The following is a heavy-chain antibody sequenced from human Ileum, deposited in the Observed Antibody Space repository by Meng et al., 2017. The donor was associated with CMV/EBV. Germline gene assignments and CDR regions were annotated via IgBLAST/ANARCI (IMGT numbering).Heavy chain of an antibody. D-gene: IGHD2-15*01. Sequence: GESLKISCAASGFTFSSFGMDWVRQAPGKGLEWVTFIRPDGSNEFYAHFVRGRFTISRDNSKNTLYLEMNSLRPEDTAVYYCAKDRCSGGSCYSDYWGQGTQVTVSS. CDR3: AKDRCSGGSCYSDY. J-gene: IGHJ4*02. CDR1: GFTFSSFG. CDR2: IRPDGSNE. V-gene: IGHV3-30*02.